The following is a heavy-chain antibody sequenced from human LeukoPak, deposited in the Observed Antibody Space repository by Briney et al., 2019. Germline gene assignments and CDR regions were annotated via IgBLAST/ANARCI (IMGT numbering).Heavy chain of an antibody. CDR1: GGSFSGYY. D-gene: IGHD6-19*01. V-gene: IGHV4-34*01. Sequence: PSETLSLTCAVYGGSFSGYYWSWIRQPPGEGLEWIGEMTHTGSTNYSPSLKSRGTMSADTSKKQVSLKLTSVTAADTAVYFCARAQGRLVPPAYWGQGTLVTVSS. J-gene: IGHJ4*02. CDR2: MTHTGST. CDR3: ARAQGRLVPPAY.